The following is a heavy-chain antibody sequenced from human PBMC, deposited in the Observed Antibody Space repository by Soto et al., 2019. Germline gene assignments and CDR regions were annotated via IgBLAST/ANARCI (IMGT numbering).Heavy chain of an antibody. CDR2: ISGSSAYI. CDR3: ARAPDIADALDF. J-gene: IGHJ3*01. Sequence: EVTLVESGGGLVKPGGSLRLSCAASGFTFSRYSMNWVRQAPGKGLEWVAFISGSSAYIYYADSVQGRFSISRDNAKDSLYLQMNSLRADDTAIYYCARAPDIADALDFWGQGTMVTVSS. CDR1: GFTFSRYS. V-gene: IGHV3-21*01. D-gene: IGHD3-3*01.